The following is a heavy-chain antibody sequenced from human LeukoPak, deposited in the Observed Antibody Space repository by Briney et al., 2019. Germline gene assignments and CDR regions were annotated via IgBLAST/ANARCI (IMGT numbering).Heavy chain of an antibody. V-gene: IGHV3-23*01. J-gene: IGHJ4*02. Sequence: PGGTLRLSCAASGFTFSNYGVSWVRQAPGKGLEWVSAIGHSGSNTYYADSVRGRFTISRDNSKSMLYLQMNSLRVDDTAVYYCAKETLWQGSWYGAAGGGSNYWGQGTLVTVSS. CDR3: AKETLWQGSWYGAAGGGSNY. CDR2: IGHSGSNT. CDR1: GFTFSNYG. D-gene: IGHD6-13*01.